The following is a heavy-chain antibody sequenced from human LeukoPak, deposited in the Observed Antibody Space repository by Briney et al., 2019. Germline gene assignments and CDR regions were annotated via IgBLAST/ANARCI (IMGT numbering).Heavy chain of an antibody. CDR1: GDFFRSYW. J-gene: IGHJ4*02. V-gene: IGHV4-4*07. D-gene: IGHD1-26*01. Sequence: SETLSLTCDVSGDFFRSYWWGWVRQPAGKGLEWIGRIYATGSTKFNPSLKSRLTMSMDTSTNQFSLKLTSVTAADTAVYFRARQGYTASYYFLDSWSQGILVTVSS. CDR2: IYATGST. CDR3: ARQGYTASYYFLDS.